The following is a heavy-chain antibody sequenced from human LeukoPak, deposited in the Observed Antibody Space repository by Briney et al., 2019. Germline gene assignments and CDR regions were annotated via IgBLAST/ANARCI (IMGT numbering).Heavy chain of an antibody. V-gene: IGHV4-34*01. CDR1: GGSFSGYY. J-gene: IGHJ4*02. CDR3: ARDVDGLIDY. CDR2: INHSGST. D-gene: IGHD2-2*03. Sequence: SETLSLTCAVYGGSFSGYYRSWIRQPPGKGLEWIGEINHSGSTNYNPSLKSRVTISIDTSKNQFSLKLTSVTAADAALYSCARDVDGLIDYWGQGTLVTVSS.